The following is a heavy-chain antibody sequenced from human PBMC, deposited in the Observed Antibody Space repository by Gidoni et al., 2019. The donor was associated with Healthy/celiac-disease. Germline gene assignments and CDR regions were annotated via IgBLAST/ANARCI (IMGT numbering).Heavy chain of an antibody. CDR1: GFTCSNAW. Sequence: EVQLVESGGGLVKPGGSLRLSCAASGFTCSNAWMSWGRQAPGKGLEWVGRIKSKTDGGTTDYAAPVKGRFTISRDDSKNTLYLQMNSLKTEDTAVYYCTTEGQWLVNFDYWGQGTLVTVSS. CDR3: TTEGQWLVNFDY. V-gene: IGHV3-15*01. CDR2: IKSKTDGGTT. J-gene: IGHJ4*02. D-gene: IGHD6-19*01.